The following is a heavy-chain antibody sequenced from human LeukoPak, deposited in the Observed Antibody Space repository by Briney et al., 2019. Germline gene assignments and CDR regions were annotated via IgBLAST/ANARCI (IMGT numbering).Heavy chain of an antibody. D-gene: IGHD1-26*01. CDR2: IYYSGST. CDR3: ARATDSGDY. J-gene: IGHJ4*02. CDR1: GGSISSSSYY. V-gene: IGHV4-39*01. Sequence: SETLSLTCTVSGGSISSSSYYWGWIRQPPGKGREWIGSIYYSGSTYYNPSLKSRVTISVDTSKNQFSLKLSSVTAADTAVYYCARATDSGDYWGQGTLVTVSS.